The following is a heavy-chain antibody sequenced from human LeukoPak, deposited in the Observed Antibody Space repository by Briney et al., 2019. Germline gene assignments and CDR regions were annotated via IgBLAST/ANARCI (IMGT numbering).Heavy chain of an antibody. J-gene: IGHJ4*02. CDR1: GGSFSGYY. CDR3: ARELSYYDYVWGSYRSYYFDY. Sequence: KPSETLSLTCAVYGGSFSGYYWSWIRQPPGKGLEWIGEINHSGSTNYNPSLKSQVTISVDTSKNQFSLKLSSVTAADTAVYYCARELSYYDYVWGSYRSYYFDYWGQGTLVTVSS. CDR2: INHSGST. D-gene: IGHD3-16*02. V-gene: IGHV4-34*01.